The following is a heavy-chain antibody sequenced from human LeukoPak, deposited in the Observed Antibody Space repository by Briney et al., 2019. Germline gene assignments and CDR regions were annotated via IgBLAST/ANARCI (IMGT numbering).Heavy chain of an antibody. V-gene: IGHV3-11*04. CDR2: ISSSGSTT. CDR1: GFTFSDYY. D-gene: IGHD6-13*01. Sequence: GGSLRLSCAASGFTFSDYYMSWIRQAPGKGLEWVSYISSSGSTTYYADSVKGRFTISRDNAKNSLYLQMNSLRAEDTAVYYCARATGYSSSFDALDIWGQRTMVTVSS. CDR3: ARATGYSSSFDALDI. J-gene: IGHJ3*02.